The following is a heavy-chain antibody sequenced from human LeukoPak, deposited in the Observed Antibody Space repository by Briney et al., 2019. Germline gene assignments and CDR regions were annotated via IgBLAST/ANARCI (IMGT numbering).Heavy chain of an antibody. V-gene: IGHV4-4*07. Sequence: PSETLSLTCTVSGGSISSYYWSWIRQPAGKGLEWIGRIYTSGSTNYNPSLKSRVTMSVDTSKNQFSLKLSSVTAADTAVYYCARHKSTYYYDSSGYLYFDYWGQGTLVTVSS. J-gene: IGHJ4*02. CDR2: IYTSGST. CDR1: GGSISSYY. D-gene: IGHD3-22*01. CDR3: ARHKSTYYYDSSGYLYFDY.